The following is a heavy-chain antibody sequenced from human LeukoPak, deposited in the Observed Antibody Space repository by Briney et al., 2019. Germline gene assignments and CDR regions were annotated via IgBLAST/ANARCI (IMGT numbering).Heavy chain of an antibody. CDR3: ARVERTVVAATHADDAFDI. CDR1: GYTFTSYG. Sequence: GASVKVSCKASGYTFTSYGISWVRQAPGQGLEWMGWISAYNGNTNYAQKLQGRVTMTTDTSTSTAYMELRSLRSDDTAVYYCARVERTVVAATHADDAFDIWGQGTMVTVSS. J-gene: IGHJ3*02. V-gene: IGHV1-18*01. D-gene: IGHD2-15*01. CDR2: ISAYNGNT.